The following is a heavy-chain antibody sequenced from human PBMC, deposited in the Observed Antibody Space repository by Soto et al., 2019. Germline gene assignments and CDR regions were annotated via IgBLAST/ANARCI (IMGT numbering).Heavy chain of an antibody. J-gene: IGHJ4*02. CDR3: AREKQWLVLDY. V-gene: IGHV3-33*01. CDR1: GFTFSSYG. Sequence: GGSLRLSCAASGFTFSSYGMHWVRQAPGKGLEWVAVIWYDGSNKYYADSVKGRFTISRDNSKNTLYLQMNSLRAEDTAVYYCAREKQWLVLDYWGQGTLVTVSS. CDR2: IWYDGSNK. D-gene: IGHD6-19*01.